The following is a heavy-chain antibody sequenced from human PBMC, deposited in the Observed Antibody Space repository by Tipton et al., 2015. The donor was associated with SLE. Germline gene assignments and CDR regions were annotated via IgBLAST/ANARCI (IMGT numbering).Heavy chain of an antibody. CDR3: ARGGYDYVWGSYRPGYFDL. D-gene: IGHD3-16*02. Sequence: TLSLTCTVSGGSISSGGYYWSWIRQHPGKGLEWIGYIYYSGSTNYNPSLKSRVTISVDTSKNQFSLRLSSVTAADTAVYYCARGGYDYVWGSYRPGYFDLWGRGTLVTVSS. J-gene: IGHJ2*01. CDR1: GGSISSGGYY. V-gene: IGHV4-61*08. CDR2: IYYSGST.